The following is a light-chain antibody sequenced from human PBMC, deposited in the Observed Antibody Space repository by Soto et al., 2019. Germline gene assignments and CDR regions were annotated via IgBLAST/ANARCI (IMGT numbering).Light chain of an antibody. CDR1: ESFSSW. CDR2: KAS. CDR3: QQYNTYPWT. V-gene: IGKV1-5*03. Sequence: DIQMTQFPSTLSASMGDRVTITCRASESFSSWLAWYQQIPGKAPKLLIYKASTLERGVPSRFSGSGSDTEFTLTIGSLQPEDFATYYCQQYNTYPWTFGQGTKVEIK. J-gene: IGKJ1*01.